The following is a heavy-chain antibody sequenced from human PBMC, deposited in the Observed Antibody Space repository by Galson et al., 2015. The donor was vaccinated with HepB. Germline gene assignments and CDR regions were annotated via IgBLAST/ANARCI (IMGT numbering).Heavy chain of an antibody. CDR2: ISGSGGST. V-gene: IGHV3-23*01. CDR3: ALHSSGWIYYFDY. CDR1: GFTFSSYA. Sequence: SLRLSCAASGFTFSSYAMSWVRQAPGKGLEWVSAISGSGGSTYYADSVKGRFTISRDNSKNTLYLQTNSLRAEDAAVYYCALHSSGWIYYFDYWGQGTLVTVSS. D-gene: IGHD6-19*01. J-gene: IGHJ4*02.